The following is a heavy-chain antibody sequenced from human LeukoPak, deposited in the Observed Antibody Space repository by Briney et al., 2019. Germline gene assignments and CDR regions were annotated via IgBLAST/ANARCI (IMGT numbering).Heavy chain of an antibody. Sequence: SETLSLTCTVSGGSISSSSYYWGWIRQPPGKGLEWIGSIYYSGSTYYNPSLKSRVTISVDTSKNQFSLKLSSVTAADTAVYYCARSLGSVVTLDYWGQGTLVTVSS. V-gene: IGHV4-39*07. CDR3: ARSLGSVVTLDY. D-gene: IGHD4-23*01. J-gene: IGHJ4*02. CDR1: GGSISSSSYY. CDR2: IYYSGST.